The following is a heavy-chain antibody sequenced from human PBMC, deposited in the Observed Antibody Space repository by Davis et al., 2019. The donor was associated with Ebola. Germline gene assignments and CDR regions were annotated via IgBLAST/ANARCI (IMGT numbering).Heavy chain of an antibody. J-gene: IGHJ4*02. CDR3: ARGGCSGGSCYSSDY. V-gene: IGHV1-45*02. CDR1: GYTFTYRY. CDR2: ITPFNGNT. D-gene: IGHD2-15*01. Sequence: AASVKVSCKASGYTFTYRYLHWVRQAPGQALEWMGWITPFNGNTNYAQKFQDRVTITRDRSMSTAYMELRSLRSDDTAVYYCARGGCSGGSCYSSDYWGQGTLVTVSS.